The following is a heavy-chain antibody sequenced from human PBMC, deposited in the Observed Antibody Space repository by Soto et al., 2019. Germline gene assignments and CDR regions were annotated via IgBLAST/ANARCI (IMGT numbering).Heavy chain of an antibody. CDR2: IYYSGST. D-gene: IGHD2-15*01. CDR1: GGSVSSGDYY. Sequence: SETLSLTCTVSGGSVSSGDYYWSWIRQPPGKGLEWIGYIYYSGSTYYNPSLKSRVTISADTSKNQFSLKLSSVTAADTAVYYCALVPDCSGGSCSGGYFQHWGQGTLVTVSS. V-gene: IGHV4-30-4*01. J-gene: IGHJ1*01. CDR3: ALVPDCSGGSCSGGYFQH.